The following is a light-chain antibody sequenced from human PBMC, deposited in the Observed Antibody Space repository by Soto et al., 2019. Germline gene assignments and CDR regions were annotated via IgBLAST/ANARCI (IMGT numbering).Light chain of an antibody. CDR2: EVS. CDR1: QSIVYSNGISY. V-gene: IGKV2-30*01. Sequence: DVVMTQSPLSLPVTLGQPASISCRSSQSIVYSNGISYLTWFQQRPGQSPRRLIYEVSNRDSGVPDRFSGSVSGTDFTLKISRVEAEDVGLYYCMQGTHWPATFGQGTKVDIK. CDR3: MQGTHWPAT. J-gene: IGKJ1*01.